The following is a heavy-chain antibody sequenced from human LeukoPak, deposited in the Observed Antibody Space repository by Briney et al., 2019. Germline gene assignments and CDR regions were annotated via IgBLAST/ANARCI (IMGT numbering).Heavy chain of an antibody. V-gene: IGHV4-31*03. J-gene: IGHJ3*02. CDR2: IYYSGST. Sequence: SETLSLTCTVSGGSISSGGYYWRWIRQHPGKGLEWNGNIYYSGSTYYNPSLKRRVTISVDTSKNQFSLKLSSVTAADTAVYYCARDRPQGGTSHTDAFDIWGQGTMVTVSS. D-gene: IGHD4-23*01. CDR3: ARDRPQGGTSHTDAFDI. CDR1: GGSISSGGYY.